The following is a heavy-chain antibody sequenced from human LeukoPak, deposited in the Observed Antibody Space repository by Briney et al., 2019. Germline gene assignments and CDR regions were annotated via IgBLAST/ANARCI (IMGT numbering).Heavy chain of an antibody. J-gene: IGHJ4*02. CDR3: ARDRRDGYNLYYFDL. D-gene: IGHD5-24*01. Sequence: SETLSLTCTVSGDSIGAYYWSWIRQPAGKGLEWIGRIYTSGSTNYNPSLKSRVTISVDTSKNQFSLKLSSVTAADTAVYYCARDRRDGYNLYYFDLWGQGTLVTVSS. CDR2: IYTSGST. CDR1: GDSIGAYY. V-gene: IGHV4-4*07.